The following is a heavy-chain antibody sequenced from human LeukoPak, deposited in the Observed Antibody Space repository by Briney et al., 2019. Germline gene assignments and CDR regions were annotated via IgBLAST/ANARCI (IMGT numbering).Heavy chain of an antibody. CDR2: IYYSGST. CDR1: GGSISSSSYY. D-gene: IGHD3-10*01. CDR3: ARHLYYGSGSYYYYYMDV. V-gene: IGHV4-39*01. Sequence: SETLSLTCTVPGGSISSSSYYWGWIRQPPGKGLEWIGSIYYSGSTYYNPSLKSRVTISVDTSKNQFSLKLSSVTAADTAVYYCARHLYYGSGSYYYYYMDVWGKGTTVTVSS. J-gene: IGHJ6*03.